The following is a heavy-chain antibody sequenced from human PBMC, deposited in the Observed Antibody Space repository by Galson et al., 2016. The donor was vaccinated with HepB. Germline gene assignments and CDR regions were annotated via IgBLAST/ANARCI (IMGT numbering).Heavy chain of an antibody. Sequence: SLRLSCAASGFTFSSYAMTWVRQAPGKGLDWVSTISGSGGETHYADSVKGRFTFSRDNSKNTLYLQMNSLRAEDTAVYYCARGFRLGDLSSPRERDAFDMWGQGTMVTVSS. J-gene: IGHJ3*02. CDR3: ARGFRLGDLSSPRERDAFDM. CDR1: GFTFSSYA. V-gene: IGHV3-23*01. CDR2: ISGSGGET. D-gene: IGHD3-16*02.